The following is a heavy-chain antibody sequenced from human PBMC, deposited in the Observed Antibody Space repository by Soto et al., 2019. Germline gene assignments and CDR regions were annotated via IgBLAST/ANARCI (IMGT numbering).Heavy chain of an antibody. D-gene: IGHD2-8*01. CDR3: AKDRRIVLMVYAILGRDYYYGMDV. V-gene: IGHV3-30*18. Sequence: GGSLRLSCAASGFTFRNYAMSWVRQAPGKGLEWVAVISYDGSNKYYADSVKGRFTISRDNSKNTLYLQMNSLRAEDTAVYYCAKDRRIVLMVYAILGRDYYYGMDVWGQGTTVTVSS. CDR1: GFTFRNYA. CDR2: ISYDGSNK. J-gene: IGHJ6*02.